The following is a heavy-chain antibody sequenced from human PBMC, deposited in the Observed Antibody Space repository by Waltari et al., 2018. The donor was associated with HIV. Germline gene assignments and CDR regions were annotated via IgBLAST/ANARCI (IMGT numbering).Heavy chain of an antibody. Sequence: EVQLLESGGGLVQPGGSLRLSCAASGFTFSSYAMSWVRQAPGKGLEWVSAISGSGGSTYYADSVKGRFTIARDNSKNTLYLQMNSLRAEDTAVYYCAKDRGPNGGRFDDWGQGTLVTVSS. CDR3: AKDRGPNGGRFDD. V-gene: IGHV3-23*01. CDR1: GFTFSSYA. J-gene: IGHJ4*02. CDR2: ISGSGGST. D-gene: IGHD2-8*01.